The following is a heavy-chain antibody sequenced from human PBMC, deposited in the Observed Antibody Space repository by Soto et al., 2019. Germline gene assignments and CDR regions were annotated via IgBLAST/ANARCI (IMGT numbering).Heavy chain of an antibody. J-gene: IGHJ5*02. CDR1: GFAVSSNF. D-gene: IGHD1-1*01. CDR2: IYSGGNT. Sequence: EVQLVETGGGLIQPGGSVRLSCAASGFAVSSNFVNWVRQAPGKGLEWVSVIYSGGNTYYADSVKGRFTISRDNSKNTVYLQMNSLRAEDTALYYCARGTDNAKLRLDPRGQGPLVTVSS. V-gene: IGHV3-53*02. CDR3: ARGTDNAKLRLDP.